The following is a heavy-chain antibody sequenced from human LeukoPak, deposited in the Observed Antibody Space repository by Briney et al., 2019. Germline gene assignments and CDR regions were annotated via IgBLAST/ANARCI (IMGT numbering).Heavy chain of an antibody. CDR2: IYPGDSDT. J-gene: IGHJ4*02. CDR3: ARPRYSYAMYYFDY. CDR1: GYSFTSYW. V-gene: IGHV5-51*01. Sequence: GEPLKISCKGSGYSFTSYWIGWVRQMPGEGLEWIGIIYPGDSDTRYSPSFQGQVTISADKPISTAYLQWSSLKASDTAMYYCARPRYSYAMYYFDYWGQGTLVTVSS. D-gene: IGHD5-18*01.